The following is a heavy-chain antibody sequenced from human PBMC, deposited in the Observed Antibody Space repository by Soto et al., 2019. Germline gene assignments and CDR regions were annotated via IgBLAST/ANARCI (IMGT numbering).Heavy chain of an antibody. CDR3: ARWDYDFWSGYLSQRWFDP. CDR1: GGTFSSYA. J-gene: IGHJ5*02. D-gene: IGHD3-3*01. V-gene: IGHV1-69*01. CDR2: IIPIFGTA. Sequence: QVQLVQSGAEVKKPGSSVKVSCKASGGTFSSYAISWVRQAPGQGLEWMGGIIPIFGTANYAQKLQGRVTITADESTSTAYMELSSLRSEDTAVYYCARWDYDFWSGYLSQRWFDPWGQGTLVTVSS.